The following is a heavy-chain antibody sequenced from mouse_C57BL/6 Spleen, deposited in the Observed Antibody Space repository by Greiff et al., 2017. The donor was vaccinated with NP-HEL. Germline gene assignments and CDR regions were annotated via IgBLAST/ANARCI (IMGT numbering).Heavy chain of an antibody. CDR1: GYTFTSYW. CDR3: ARRYDGYHFDY. CDR2: IYPSDSET. J-gene: IGHJ2*01. D-gene: IGHD2-3*01. Sequence: QVQLQQSGAELVRPGSSVKLSCKASGYTFTSYWMDWVKQRPGQGLEWIGNIYPSDSETHYNQKFKDKATLTVDKSSSTAYMQLSSLTSEDSAVYYCARRYDGYHFDYWGQGTTLTVSS. V-gene: IGHV1-61*01.